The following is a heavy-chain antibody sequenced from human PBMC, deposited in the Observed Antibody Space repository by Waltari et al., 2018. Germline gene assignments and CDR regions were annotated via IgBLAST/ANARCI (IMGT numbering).Heavy chain of an antibody. V-gene: IGHV1-8*01. CDR1: GYTFTSND. CDR2: MNPNNGNT. D-gene: IGHD2-2*01. Sequence: VQLVQSGAEVKKPGASVKVSCKASGYTFTSNDINWVRKATGQGPEWMGWMNPNNGNTGYAQKVKGRVTLTRDTSKSTAYMELSSLRSEDTAVYYCARTICSSTDCDGFDYWGQGTLVTVSS. J-gene: IGHJ4*02. CDR3: ARTICSSTDCDGFDY.